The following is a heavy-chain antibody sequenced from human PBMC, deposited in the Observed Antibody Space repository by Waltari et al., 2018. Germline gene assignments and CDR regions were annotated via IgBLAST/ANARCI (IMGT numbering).Heavy chain of an antibody. CDR3: ARDWWELLPQYYFDY. D-gene: IGHD1-26*01. V-gene: IGHV1-2*02. CDR1: GYTFTGYY. CDR2: INPSSGGT. J-gene: IGHJ4*02. Sequence: QVQLVQSGTEVKKPGASVKVSCKASGYTFTGYYIHWVRQAPGQGLEWMGWINPSSGGTTFAQKFQGRVTMTRDTSISTAYMELSRLTSDDTAVYYCARDWWELLPQYYFDYWGQGTLVTVSS.